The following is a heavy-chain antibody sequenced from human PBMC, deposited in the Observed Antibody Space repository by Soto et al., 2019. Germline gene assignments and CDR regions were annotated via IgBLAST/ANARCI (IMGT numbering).Heavy chain of an antibody. CDR2: MNPKTGNI. D-gene: IGHD3-22*01. J-gene: IGHJ5*02. Sequence: ASVKVSCKASGYTFVDYALHWVRQAPGQGLEWVGWMNPKTGNIKSSHKFEDRVSITRDTATSTAYMGLSGLRSEDTAVYFCTREAVVAENWFDPWGQGTLVTVSS. CDR3: TREAVVAENWFDP. CDR1: GYTFVDYA. V-gene: IGHV1-3*01.